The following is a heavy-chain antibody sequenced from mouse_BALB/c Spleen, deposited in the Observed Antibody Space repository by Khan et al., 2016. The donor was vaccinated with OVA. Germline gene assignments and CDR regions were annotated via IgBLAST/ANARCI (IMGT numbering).Heavy chain of an antibody. J-gene: IGHJ3*01. CDR3: TRLETTGWFAY. D-gene: IGHD2-13*01. V-gene: IGHV1S135*01. CDR1: GYSFTNYY. CDR2: IDPFNGGT. Sequence: VQLQQSGPELMKPGASVKISCTASGYSFTNYYIHWVKQSHGQSLEWIGYIDPFNGGTNYNQKFKGTATLTVDKSSSTAYMHLSSLTSEDSAVYSCTRLETTGWFAYWGQGTLVTVSA.